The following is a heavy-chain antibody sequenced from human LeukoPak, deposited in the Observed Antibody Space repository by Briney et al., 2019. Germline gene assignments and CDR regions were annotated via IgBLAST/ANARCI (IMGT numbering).Heavy chain of an antibody. CDR1: GFTVSSNY. CDR3: ASLSSATGYFDY. V-gene: IGHV3-53*01. Sequence: GSLRLSCAASGFTVSSNYMSWVRQAPGKGLEWVSVIYSGGSTYYADSVKGRFTISRDNSKNTLYLQMNSLRAEDTAVYYCASLSSATGYFDYWGQGTLVTVSS. D-gene: IGHD1-26*01. J-gene: IGHJ4*02. CDR2: IYSGGST.